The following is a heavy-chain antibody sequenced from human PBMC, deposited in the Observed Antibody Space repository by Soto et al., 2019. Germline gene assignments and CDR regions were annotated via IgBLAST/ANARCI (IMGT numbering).Heavy chain of an antibody. J-gene: IGHJ4*02. CDR2: IWYDGSNK. Sequence: QVQLVESGGGVVQPGRSLRLSCAASGFTFSSYGMHWVRQAPGKGLEWVAVIWYDGSNKYYADSVKGRFTISRDNSKNTLYLQMNRLRAEDTAVYYCARDSTLGGRSWYGEGGFDYWGQGTLVTVSS. V-gene: IGHV3-33*01. CDR3: ARDSTLGGRSWYGEGGFDY. D-gene: IGHD6-13*01. CDR1: GFTFSSYG.